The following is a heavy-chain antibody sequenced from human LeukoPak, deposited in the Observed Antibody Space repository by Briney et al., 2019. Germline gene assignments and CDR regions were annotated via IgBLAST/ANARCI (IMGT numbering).Heavy chain of an antibody. Sequence: QPGGSLRLSCAASGFTFSSYWMHWVRQAPGKGLVWVSRINSDGSSTSYADSVKGRFTISRDNGKNTLYLQMNSLRAEDTAVYYCARDTPIVVVITGYYYMDVWGKGTTVTVSS. CDR3: ARDTPIVVVITGYYYMDV. V-gene: IGHV3-74*01. D-gene: IGHD3-22*01. CDR2: INSDGSST. J-gene: IGHJ6*03. CDR1: GFTFSSYW.